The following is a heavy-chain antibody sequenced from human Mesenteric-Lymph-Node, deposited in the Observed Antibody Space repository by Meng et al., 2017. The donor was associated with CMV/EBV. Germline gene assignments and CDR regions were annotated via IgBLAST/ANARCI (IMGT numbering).Heavy chain of an antibody. CDR2: IFPRDSDT. CDR3: ARADWAWVTPYYLDF. CDR1: GYFFSEYW. Sequence: GESLKISCKGSGYFFSEYWIAWVRQMPGKGLEWMGIIFPRDSDTRYSPSFEGHITISADTSINTAYLQWSSLKPSDTAIYYCARADWAWVTPYYLDFWGRGTLVT. D-gene: IGHD2-21*02. J-gene: IGHJ4*02. V-gene: IGHV5-51*01.